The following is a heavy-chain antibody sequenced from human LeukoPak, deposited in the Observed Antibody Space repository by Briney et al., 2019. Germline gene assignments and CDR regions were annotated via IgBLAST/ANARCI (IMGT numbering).Heavy chain of an antibody. CDR3: ARVKTAAGGDWFDP. D-gene: IGHD6-13*01. Sequence: PSETLSLTCTVSGGSIRSYYWSWIREPPGKGLEWIGYIYYSGSTNYNPSLKSRVTISVDTSKNQFSLNLTSVTAADTAVYYCARVKTAAGGDWFDPWGQGTLVTVSS. CDR1: GGSIRSYY. J-gene: IGHJ5*02. CDR2: IYYSGST. V-gene: IGHV4-59*01.